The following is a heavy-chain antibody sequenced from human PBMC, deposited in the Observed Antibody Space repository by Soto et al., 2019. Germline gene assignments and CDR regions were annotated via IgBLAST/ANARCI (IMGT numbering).Heavy chain of an antibody. CDR1: GFTFSSYA. V-gene: IGHV3-30-3*01. CDR2: ISYDGSNK. J-gene: IGHJ4*02. D-gene: IGHD6-6*01. Sequence: GGSLRLSCAASGFTFSSYAMHWVRQAPGKGLEWVAVISYDGSNKYYADSVKGRFTISRDNSKNTLYLQMNSLRAEDTAVYYCARESIKYSSSYFDYWGQGTLVTVSS. CDR3: ARESIKYSSSYFDY.